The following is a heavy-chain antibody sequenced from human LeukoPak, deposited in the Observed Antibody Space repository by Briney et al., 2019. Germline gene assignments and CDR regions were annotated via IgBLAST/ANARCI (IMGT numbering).Heavy chain of an antibody. CDR2: ISGSGGST. Sequence: GGSLRLSCAASGFTFSSYWMHWVRQAPGKGLEWVSTISGSGGSTYYADSVKGRFTISRDNSKNTLYVQMNSLRAEDTAVYYCAKDKGSSTSCYDYWGQGTLVTVSS. D-gene: IGHD2-2*01. CDR1: GFTFSSYW. V-gene: IGHV3-23*01. J-gene: IGHJ4*02. CDR3: AKDKGSSTSCYDY.